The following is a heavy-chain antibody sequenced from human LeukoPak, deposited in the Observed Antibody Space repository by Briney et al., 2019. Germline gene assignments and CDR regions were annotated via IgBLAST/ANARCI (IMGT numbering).Heavy chain of an antibody. V-gene: IGHV1-8*01. J-gene: IGHJ4*02. D-gene: IGHD3-22*01. CDR2: LNPNNHYT. CDR3: ARLYYDSRGYNNFDC. CDR1: GYTLTSYN. Sequence: ASVKVSCKASGYTLTSYNIHWVRQGPRQGLGWVGWLNPNNHYTGYGQKFQCRVTMTTKTSISTAYTELTSLKSEDTAIYYCARLYYDSRGYNNFDCWGQGTLVTVSS.